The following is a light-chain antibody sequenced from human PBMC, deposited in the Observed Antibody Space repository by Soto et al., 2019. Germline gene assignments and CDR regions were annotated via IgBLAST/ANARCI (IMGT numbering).Light chain of an antibody. Sequence: DIQMTQSPSTLSASVGDRVTITCRAGQSIGSWLAWYQQKPGEAPKFLIYKASSLESGVPSRFSGSGSGTEFTLTISSLQPDDFAIYYCQQYDSYPWTFGQGTKVAIK. CDR2: KAS. J-gene: IGKJ1*01. V-gene: IGKV1-5*03. CDR3: QQYDSYPWT. CDR1: QSIGSW.